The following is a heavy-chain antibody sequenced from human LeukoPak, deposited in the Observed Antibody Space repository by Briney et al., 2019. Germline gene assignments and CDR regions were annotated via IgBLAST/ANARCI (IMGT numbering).Heavy chain of an antibody. Sequence: QSGGSLRLSCAASGFTVSSNYMSWVRQAPGKGLEWVSVIYSGGSTYYADSVKGRFTISRDNSKNTLYLQMNSLRAEDTAVYYCARNRRYDFWSGPGYYYYYMDVWGKGTTVTVSS. D-gene: IGHD3-3*01. J-gene: IGHJ6*03. CDR1: GFTVSSNY. V-gene: IGHV3-66*02. CDR2: IYSGGST. CDR3: ARNRRYDFWSGPGYYYYYMDV.